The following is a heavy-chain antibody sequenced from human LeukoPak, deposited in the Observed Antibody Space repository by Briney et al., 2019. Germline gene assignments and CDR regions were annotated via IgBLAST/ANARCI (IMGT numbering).Heavy chain of an antibody. CDR3: ARDRNYYDSSGYYDC. CDR2: IKQDGSEK. V-gene: IGHV3-7*01. J-gene: IGHJ4*02. CDR1: GFTFSNYW. D-gene: IGHD3-22*01. Sequence: PGGSLRLSCAASGFTFSNYWMTWVRQAPGKGLEWAANIKQDGSEKYYVDSVKGRFTISRDNAKNSLYLQMNSLRVEDTAVYYCARDRNYYDSSGYYDCWGQGTLVTVSS.